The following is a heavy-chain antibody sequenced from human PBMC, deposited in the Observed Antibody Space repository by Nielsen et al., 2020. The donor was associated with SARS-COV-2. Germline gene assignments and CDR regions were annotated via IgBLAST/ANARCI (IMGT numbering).Heavy chain of an antibody. Sequence: WIRQPPGKGLEWIGYIFYRGNTNYNPSLKSRVTISVDTSENQFSLKVNSVTAADTAVYYCVRIHMATSSVDYWGRGTLVTVSS. CDR3: VRIHMATSSVDY. CDR2: IFYRGNT. D-gene: IGHD5-24*01. J-gene: IGHJ4*02. V-gene: IGHV4-59*01.